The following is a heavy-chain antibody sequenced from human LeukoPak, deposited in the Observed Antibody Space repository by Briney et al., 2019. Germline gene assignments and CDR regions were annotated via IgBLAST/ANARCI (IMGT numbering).Heavy chain of an antibody. V-gene: IGHV4-61*01. D-gene: IGHD1-26*01. CDR1: GGSVSSGSYY. CDR2: IYYSGST. Sequence: SETLSLTCTVSGGSVSSGSYYWSWIRQPPGKGLEWIGYIYYSGSTNYNPSLKSRVTISVDMSKNQFSLKLSSVTAADTAVYYCAKESRVGATNPYYFDYWGQGTLVTVSS. CDR3: AKESRVGATNPYYFDY. J-gene: IGHJ4*02.